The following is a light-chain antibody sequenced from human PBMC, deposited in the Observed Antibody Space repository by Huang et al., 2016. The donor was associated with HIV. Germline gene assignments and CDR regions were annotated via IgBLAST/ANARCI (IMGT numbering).Light chain of an antibody. CDR2: GAS. V-gene: IGKV3D-15*01. CDR1: QGVSNK. Sequence: EIVMTQSPATLSVSPGERATLSCRASQGVSNKIAWYQQKPGQTPRLLSHGASTRATGIAAKFSGRGSGTDFTLTITSLQPEDSAVYYCQHYNNWPPWTFGPGTQVEI. CDR3: QHYNNWPPWT. J-gene: IGKJ1*01.